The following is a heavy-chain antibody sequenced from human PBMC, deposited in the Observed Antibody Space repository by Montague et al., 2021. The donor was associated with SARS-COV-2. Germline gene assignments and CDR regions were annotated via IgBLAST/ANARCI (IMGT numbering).Heavy chain of an antibody. CDR2: TYYRSKWYN. D-gene: IGHD1-14*01. V-gene: IGHV6-1*01. J-gene: IGHJ4*02. CDR3: TQERGPGRTTWHYFDY. Sequence: CAISGDSVSSNIAAWNWIRQSPSRGLEWLGRTYYRSKWYNDYAVSVGSRITISPDTSKDQFSLQLNSVTPEDTAVYYCTQERGPGRTTWHYFDYWGQGTLVTVS. CDR1: GDSVSSNIAA.